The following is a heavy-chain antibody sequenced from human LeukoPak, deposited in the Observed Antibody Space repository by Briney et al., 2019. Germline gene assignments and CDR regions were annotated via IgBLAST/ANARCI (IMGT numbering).Heavy chain of an antibody. Sequence: GESLKISCKGSGYNFTTYWIGWVRQMPGKGLEWVAIIYPEDSDTRYSPSFQGQVPISADKTISTAYLQGSSLKASDTAMYYCTRQFGVVGVSFYWGQGTLVTVSS. V-gene: IGHV5-51*01. CDR3: TRQFGVVGVSFY. CDR2: IYPEDSDT. CDR1: GYNFTTYW. J-gene: IGHJ4*02. D-gene: IGHD3-16*01.